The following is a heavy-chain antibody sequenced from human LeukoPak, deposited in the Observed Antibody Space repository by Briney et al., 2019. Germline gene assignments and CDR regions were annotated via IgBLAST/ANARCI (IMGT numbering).Heavy chain of an antibody. CDR2: ISWNSGRI. Sequence: GGSLRLSCAASGFTFDDYAMHWVRQAPGKGLEWVSGISWNSGRICYADSVKGRFTISRDNAKNSLYLQMNSLKAEDTALYYCAKDRHYDSSGYADYWGQGTLVTVSS. CDR3: AKDRHYDSSGYADY. CDR1: GFTFDDYA. J-gene: IGHJ4*02. D-gene: IGHD3-22*01. V-gene: IGHV3-9*01.